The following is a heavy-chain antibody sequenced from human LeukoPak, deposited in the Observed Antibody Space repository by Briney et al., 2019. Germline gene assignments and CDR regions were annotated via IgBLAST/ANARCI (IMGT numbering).Heavy chain of an antibody. D-gene: IGHD6-19*01. CDR3: ARDVWYSSGWYWLYYYGMDV. CDR2: IKQDGSEK. CDR1: GFTFSSYW. J-gene: IGHJ6*02. Sequence: GGSLRLSCAASGFTFSSYWMSWVRQAPGKGLEWVANIKQDGSEKYYVDSVKGRFTISRDNAKNSLYLQMNSLRAEDTAVYYCARDVWYSSGWYWLYYYGMDVWGQGTTVTVSS. V-gene: IGHV3-7*01.